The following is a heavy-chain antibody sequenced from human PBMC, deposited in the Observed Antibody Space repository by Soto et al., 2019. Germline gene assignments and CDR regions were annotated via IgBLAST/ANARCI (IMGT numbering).Heavy chain of an antibody. Sequence: EVQLVESGGGLVQPGGSLRLSCAASEFTFNNYWMHWVRQVPGKGLEWVSRINTAGSTTNYADSVMGRITISRDNADNAVNLQTASLKAEDTAVYYCARGIYLKYGLDVWGQGATVTVSS. CDR1: EFTFNNYW. D-gene: IGHD3-16*02. CDR2: INTAGSTT. V-gene: IGHV3-74*01. CDR3: ARGIYLKYGLDV. J-gene: IGHJ6*02.